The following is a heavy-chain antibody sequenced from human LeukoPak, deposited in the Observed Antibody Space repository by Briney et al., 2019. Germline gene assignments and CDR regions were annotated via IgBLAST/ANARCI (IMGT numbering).Heavy chain of an antibody. Sequence: GGSLRLSCAASGFTFRIYGMNWVRQAPGKGLEWVSSISDTSDISYADSVKGRFTVSRDNAKNSVFLQMNSLRLGDTAVYYCARDRGARGRGLAWGQGTLVSVSS. J-gene: IGHJ4*02. D-gene: IGHD3-10*01. CDR3: ARDRGARGRGLA. CDR2: ISDTSDI. V-gene: IGHV3-21*06. CDR1: GFTFRIYG.